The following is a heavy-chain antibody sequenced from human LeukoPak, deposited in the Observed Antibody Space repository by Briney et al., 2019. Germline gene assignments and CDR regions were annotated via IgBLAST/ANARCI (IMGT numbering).Heavy chain of an antibody. V-gene: IGHV1-8*01. J-gene: IGHJ6*03. CDR2: MNPNSGNT. CDR3: VAGTAMVQNYYYYYMDV. CDR1: GYTFTSYD. D-gene: IGHD5-18*01. Sequence: GASVKVSCKASGYTFTSYDINWVRQATGQGLEWMGWMNPNSGNTGYAQKFQGRVTMTRNTSISTAYMELSSLRSEGTAVYYCVAGTAMVQNYYYYYMDVWGKGTTVTVSS.